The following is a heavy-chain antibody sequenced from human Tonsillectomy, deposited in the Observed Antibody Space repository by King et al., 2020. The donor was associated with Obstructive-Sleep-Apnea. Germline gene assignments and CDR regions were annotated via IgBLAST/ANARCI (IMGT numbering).Heavy chain of an antibody. V-gene: IGHV4-59*08. CDR3: ARISGTTGLDFDY. Sequence: QVQLQESGPGLVKPSETLSLTCTVSGGSISGYYWSWIRQPPGNGLEWIGYIYYSGSTNYNPSLKSRVTISVDTSKNQFSLKLSSVTAADTAVYYCARISGTTGLDFDYWGQGTLVAVSS. CDR2: IYYSGST. CDR1: GGSISGYY. D-gene: IGHD1-26*01. J-gene: IGHJ4*02.